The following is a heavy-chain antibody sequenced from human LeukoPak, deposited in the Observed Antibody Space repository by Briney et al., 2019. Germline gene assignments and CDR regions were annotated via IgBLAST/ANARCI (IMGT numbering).Heavy chain of an antibody. D-gene: IGHD3-3*01. V-gene: IGHV3-23*01. CDR1: GFTFSSYA. CDR3: AKPDYYDFWSGYSY. Sequence: PGGSLRLSCAASGFTFSSYAMSWVRQAPGNGLEWVSAISGSGGSTYYADSVKGRFTISRDNSKNTLYLQMNSLRAEDTAVYYCAKPDYYDFWSGYSYWGQGTLVTVSS. CDR2: ISGSGGST. J-gene: IGHJ4*02.